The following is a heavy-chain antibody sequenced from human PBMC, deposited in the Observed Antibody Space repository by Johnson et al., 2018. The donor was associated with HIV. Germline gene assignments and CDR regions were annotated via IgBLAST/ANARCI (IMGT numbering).Heavy chain of an antibody. CDR2: IRYDGSNK. V-gene: IGHV3-33*08. J-gene: IGHJ3*02. CDR1: GFTFSSYA. Sequence: QVQLVESGGGVVQPGRSLRLSCAASGFTFSSYAMHWVRQAPGKGLEWVAVIRYDGSNKYYAAFVKGRFTIARDNSKNTLYLQMNSLRAEDTAVYYCARFGRGGSHAFDIWGQGTMVTVSS. CDR3: ARFGRGGSHAFDI. D-gene: IGHD5-24*01.